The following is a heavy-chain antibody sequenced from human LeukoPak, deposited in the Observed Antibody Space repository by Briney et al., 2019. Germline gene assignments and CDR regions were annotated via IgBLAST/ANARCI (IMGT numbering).Heavy chain of an antibody. J-gene: IGHJ4*02. CDR2: INPSGGST. CDR3: ARDPSPDSSGYYPYDY. CDR1: GYTFTSYY. Sequence: GASVKVSCKASGYTFTSYYMHWVRQAPGQGLEWMGIINPSGGSTSYAQKFQGRVTMTRDTSTSTVYMELSSLRSEDTAVYYCARDPSPDSSGYYPYDYWGQGTLVTVSS. V-gene: IGHV1-46*01. D-gene: IGHD3-22*01.